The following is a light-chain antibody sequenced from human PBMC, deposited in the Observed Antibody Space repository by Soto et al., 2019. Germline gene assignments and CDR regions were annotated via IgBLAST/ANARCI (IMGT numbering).Light chain of an antibody. CDR3: QQYGNSPQIT. J-gene: IGKJ5*01. CDR1: QSVSGY. Sequence: EIVLTQSPATLSLSPGARAPLSCRASQSVSGYLAWYQQKPGQAPRLLMSGASSRSTGIPDRFSGNGSGTDFTLTISRLEPEDFAVYYCQQYGNSPQITFGQGTRLEIK. CDR2: GAS. V-gene: IGKV3-20*01.